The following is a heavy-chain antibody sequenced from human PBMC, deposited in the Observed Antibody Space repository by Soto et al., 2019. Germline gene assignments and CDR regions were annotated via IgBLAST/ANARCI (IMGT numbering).Heavy chain of an antibody. CDR1: GGTFNTYA. CDR3: AKEAGDH. Sequence: QMQLVQSGAEVKERGSSVKISCKTSGGTFNTYALTWVRQAPGQGLEWIGGIIPIFGIKNVAQRFQGRVTINADESLTTAYMEMTSLRSDDTAVYYSAKEAGDHWGHGTLVTVSS. V-gene: IGHV1-69*01. CDR2: IIPIFGIK. D-gene: IGHD3-10*01. J-gene: IGHJ4*03.